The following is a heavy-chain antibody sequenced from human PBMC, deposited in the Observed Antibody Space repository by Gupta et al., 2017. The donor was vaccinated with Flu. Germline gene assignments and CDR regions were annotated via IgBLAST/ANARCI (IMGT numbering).Heavy chain of an antibody. J-gene: IGHJ6*02. Sequence: QVQLQESGPGLVKPSETLSLTCTVSGDSIRSYHWSWIRQSAGKGLEWIGRMYMSGSTNYNPSLRSRATLSVEVSQRQVSLQLISVTAADTATYYCVRDRRGRSAAYYGREVWGQGTKVIVS. CDR2: MYMSGST. CDR3: VRDRRGRSAAYYGREV. D-gene: IGHD3-16*01. V-gene: IGHV4-4*07. CDR1: GDSIRSYH.